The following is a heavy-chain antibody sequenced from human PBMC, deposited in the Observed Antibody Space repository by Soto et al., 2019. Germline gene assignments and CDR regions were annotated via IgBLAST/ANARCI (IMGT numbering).Heavy chain of an antibody. V-gene: IGHV4-34*01. Sequence: SETLSLTCAVYGGSFSGYYCSWIRQPPWKGLEWIGEINHSGITNYNPSLKSRVTISVDTSKNQFSLKLSSVTAADTAVYYCAVAIQDIVMQMLKNYYYGMDVLGQRTTLTVCS. CDR3: AVAIQDIVMQMLKNYYYGMDV. J-gene: IGHJ6*02. CDR2: INHSGIT. D-gene: IGHD2-15*01. CDR1: GGSFSGYY.